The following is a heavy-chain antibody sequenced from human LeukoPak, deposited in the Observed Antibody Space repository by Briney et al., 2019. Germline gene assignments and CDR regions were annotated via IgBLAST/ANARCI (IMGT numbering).Heavy chain of an antibody. CDR1: GGSISSYY. V-gene: IGHV4-59*01. D-gene: IGHD3-16*01. CDR3: ARVLGGYRAPNWFDP. Sequence: SETLSLTCTVSGGSISSYYWSWIRQTPGKGLEWIGYIYYSGSTNYNPSLKSRVTISVDTSKNQFSLKLSSVTAADTAVYYCARVLGGYRAPNWFDPWGQGTLVTVSS. CDR2: IYYSGST. J-gene: IGHJ5*02.